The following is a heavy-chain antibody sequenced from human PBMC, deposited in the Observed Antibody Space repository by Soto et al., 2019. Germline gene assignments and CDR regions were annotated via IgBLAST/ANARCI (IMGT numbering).Heavy chain of an antibody. D-gene: IGHD2-2*01. J-gene: IGHJ6*02. V-gene: IGHV1-69*13. CDR3: AGGTDCRSTRCSTPDSYYYGMDV. CDR2: IIPIFGTA. Sequence: ASVKVSCKASGCTFSSYAISWVRQAPGEGLEWMGGIIPIFGTANYAQKFQGRVTITADESKSTAYMELSSLRSEETAVYYCAGGTDCRSTRCSTPDSYYYGMDVLAQGTTVTVSS. CDR1: GCTFSSYA.